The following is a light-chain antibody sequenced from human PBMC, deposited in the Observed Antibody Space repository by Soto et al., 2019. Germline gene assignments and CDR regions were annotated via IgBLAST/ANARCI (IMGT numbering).Light chain of an antibody. J-gene: IGKJ4*01. CDR3: QQFDSIPPT. V-gene: IGKV4-1*01. Sequence: DIVMSQSPDSLAVSLGERATINCKSSESVLYSSSNNNYLAWYQQKPGQPPKLLIYWASTRESGVPDRFSGSGSGTAFTLTISSLQAEDVAVYYCQQFDSIPPTFGGGTKVEIK. CDR1: ESVLYSSSNNNY. CDR2: WAS.